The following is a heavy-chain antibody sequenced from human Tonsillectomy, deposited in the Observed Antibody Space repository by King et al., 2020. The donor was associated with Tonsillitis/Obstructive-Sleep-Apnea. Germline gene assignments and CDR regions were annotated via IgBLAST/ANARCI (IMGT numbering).Heavy chain of an antibody. J-gene: IGHJ4*02. D-gene: IGHD4-23*01. Sequence: VQLVESGGGVVQPGRSLTLSCAASGFTFRSYAMHWVRQAPGKGLEWVAVISYDGSNKYYADSVKGRFTISRDNSKNTLYLQMNSLRAEDTAVYYCASRALTTVVTPAYFDYWGQGSLVTVSS. CDR2: ISYDGSNK. CDR1: GFTFRSYA. V-gene: IGHV3-30*04. CDR3: ASRALTTVVTPAYFDY.